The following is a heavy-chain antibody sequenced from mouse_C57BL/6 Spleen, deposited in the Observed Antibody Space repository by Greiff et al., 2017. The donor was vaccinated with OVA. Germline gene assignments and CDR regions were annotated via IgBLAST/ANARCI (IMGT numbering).Heavy chain of an antibody. D-gene: IGHD2-4*01. CDR2: INPSNGGT. CDR3: AVLLSLGDWYFDV. J-gene: IGHJ1*03. V-gene: IGHV1-53*01. Sequence: VQLQQPGTELVKPGASVKLSCKASGYTFTSYWMHWVKQRPGQGLEWIGNINPSNGGTNYNEKFKSKATLTVDKSSSTAYMQLSSLTSEDSAVYYCAVLLSLGDWYFDVWGTGTTVTVSS. CDR1: GYTFTSYW.